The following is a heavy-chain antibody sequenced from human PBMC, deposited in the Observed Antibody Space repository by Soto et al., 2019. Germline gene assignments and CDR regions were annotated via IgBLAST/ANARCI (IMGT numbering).Heavy chain of an antibody. J-gene: IGHJ4*02. CDR3: AKDMSYGSGSYYNL. V-gene: IGHV3-21*01. CDR1: GFTFSSYS. D-gene: IGHD3-10*01. CDR2: ISSSSSYI. Sequence: PRGSLRLSCAASGFTFSSYSMNWVRQAPGKGLEWVSSISSSSSYIYYADSVKGRFTISRDNAKNSLYLQMNSLRAEDTAVYYCAKDMSYGSGSYYNLWGQVNLVTVSS.